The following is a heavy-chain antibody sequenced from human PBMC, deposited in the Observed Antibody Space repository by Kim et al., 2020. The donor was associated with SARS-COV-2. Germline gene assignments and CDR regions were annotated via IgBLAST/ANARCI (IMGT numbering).Heavy chain of an antibody. V-gene: IGHV4-34*01. J-gene: IGHJ6*02. CDR2: INHSGST. D-gene: IGHD6-19*01. CDR1: GGSFSGYY. CDR3: ARGRAVAGQRKYYYYGMDV. Sequence: SETLSLTCAVYGGSFSGYYWSWIRQPPGKGLEWIGEINHSGSTNYNPSLKSRVTISVDTSKNQFSLKLSSVTAADTAVYYCARGRAVAGQRKYYYYGMDVWGQGTTVTVSS.